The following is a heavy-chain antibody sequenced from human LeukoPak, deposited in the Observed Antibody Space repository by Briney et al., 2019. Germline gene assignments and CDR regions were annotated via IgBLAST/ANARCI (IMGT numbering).Heavy chain of an antibody. V-gene: IGHV3-30*02. Sequence: GGSLRLSCAASGFTFSTYGMHWVRQAPGKGLEWVSFVRYDGSNKYYADSAKGRFTISRDNSKNTLYLQMNSLRAEDTAVYYCASPVGAGTVYYYYMDVWGKGTTVTVSS. D-gene: IGHD1-1*01. CDR3: ASPVGAGTVYYYYMDV. J-gene: IGHJ6*03. CDR1: GFTFSTYG. CDR2: VRYDGSNK.